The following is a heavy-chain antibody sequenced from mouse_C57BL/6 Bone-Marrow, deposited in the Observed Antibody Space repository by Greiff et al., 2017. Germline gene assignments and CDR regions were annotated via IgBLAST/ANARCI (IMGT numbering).Heavy chain of an antibody. J-gene: IGHJ2*01. Sequence: VKLKQPGAELVKPGASVKMSCKASGYTFTSYWITWVKQRPGQGLEWIGDIYPGSGSTNYNEKFKSKATLTVDTSSSTAYMQLSSLTSEDSAVYYSARKIYYGSSPDYWGQGTTLTVSS. CDR3: ARKIYYGSSPDY. D-gene: IGHD1-1*01. CDR1: GYTFTSYW. CDR2: IYPGSGST. V-gene: IGHV1-55*01.